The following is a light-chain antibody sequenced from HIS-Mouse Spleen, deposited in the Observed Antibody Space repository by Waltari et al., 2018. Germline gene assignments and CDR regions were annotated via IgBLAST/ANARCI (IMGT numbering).Light chain of an antibody. CDR2: GAS. J-gene: IGKJ1*01. CDR3: QQYGSSPPT. Sequence: EIVLTQSPGTLSLSPGARATLSCRASQSVSSSYLAWYQQKPGQAPRLLIYGASSRATGIPDRFSGSGSGTDFTLTISRLEPEDFAVYYCQQYGSSPPTFGQGTKVEIK. V-gene: IGKV3-20*01. CDR1: QSVSSSY.